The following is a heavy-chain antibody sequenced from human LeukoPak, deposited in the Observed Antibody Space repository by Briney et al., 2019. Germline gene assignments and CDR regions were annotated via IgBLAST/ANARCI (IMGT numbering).Heavy chain of an antibody. J-gene: IGHJ6*02. Sequence: ASVKVSCKASGYTFTSYDINWVRQATGQGLEWMGWMNPNGGNTGYAQKFQGRVTMTRNTSISTAYMELSSLRSEDTAVYYCARSYSSSWYYYYGMDVWGQGTTVTVSS. CDR1: GYTFTSYD. V-gene: IGHV1-8*01. CDR3: ARSYSSSWYYYYGMDV. CDR2: MNPNGGNT. D-gene: IGHD6-13*01.